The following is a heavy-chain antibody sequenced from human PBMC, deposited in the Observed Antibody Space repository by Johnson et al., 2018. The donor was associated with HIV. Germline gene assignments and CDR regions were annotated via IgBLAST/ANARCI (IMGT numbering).Heavy chain of an antibody. D-gene: IGHD4-17*01. CDR2: ICSGGPSI. J-gene: IGHJ3*01. Sequence: QVQLVESGGGLVKPGGSLRLSCAASGFTFRDYYMNWMRKAPGKGQERISKICSGGPSIFYADSVKGRFTISRDNAKKLLYIQMSVMTGEDTATYYGARESTPWGGDYVGYSFDLWGQGTTVTVTS. CDR3: ARESTPWGGDYVGYSFDL. CDR1: GFTFRDYY. V-gene: IGHV3-11*04.